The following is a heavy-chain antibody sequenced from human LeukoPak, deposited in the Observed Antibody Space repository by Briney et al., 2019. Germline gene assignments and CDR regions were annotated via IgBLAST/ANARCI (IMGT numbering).Heavy chain of an antibody. V-gene: IGHV1-69*04. Sequence: GASVKVSCKASGGTFSSYAISWVRQAPGQELEWMGRIIPILGIANYAQKFQGRVTITADKSTSTAYMELSSLRSEDTAVYYCATNGDYSEAYFDYWGQGTLVTVSS. CDR1: GGTFSSYA. CDR3: ATNGDYSEAYFDY. J-gene: IGHJ4*02. D-gene: IGHD4-17*01. CDR2: IIPILGIA.